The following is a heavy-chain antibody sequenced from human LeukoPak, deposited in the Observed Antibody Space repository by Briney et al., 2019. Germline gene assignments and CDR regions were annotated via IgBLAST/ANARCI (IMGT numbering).Heavy chain of an antibody. V-gene: IGHV3-20*04. D-gene: IGHD6-19*01. CDR1: GFTFDDYG. CDR3: ARHPDSSGWGPDFDY. CDR2: INWNGGST. Sequence: GGSLRLSCAASGFTFDDYGMSWVRQAPGKGLEWVSGINWNGGSTGYADSVKGRFTISRDNAKNSLYLQMNSLRAEDTALYYCARHPDSSGWGPDFDYWGQGTLATVSS. J-gene: IGHJ4*02.